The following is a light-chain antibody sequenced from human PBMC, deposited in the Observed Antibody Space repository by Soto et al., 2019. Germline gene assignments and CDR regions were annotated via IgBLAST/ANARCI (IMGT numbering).Light chain of an antibody. CDR2: DVN. J-gene: IGLJ1*01. V-gene: IGLV2-14*03. CDR3: SSFTSSTSYV. Sequence: QSLFPQPPSLSGSPGQSIAISCPGTSSYVGSYNSVSWYQQYPGKAPKLMIHDVNNRPSGISDRFSGSKSGNTASLTISGLQAEDEADYYCSSFTSSTSYVFGTGTKVPVL. CDR1: SSYVGSYNS.